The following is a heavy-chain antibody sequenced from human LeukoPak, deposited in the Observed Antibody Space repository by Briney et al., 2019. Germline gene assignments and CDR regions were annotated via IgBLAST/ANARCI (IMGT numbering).Heavy chain of an antibody. D-gene: IGHD4/OR15-4a*01. V-gene: IGHV3-30*03. CDR3: ARWCITSCRSGLDDF. CDR2: ISYDGSNK. CDR1: GFTFSSYG. Sequence: GGSLRLSCAASGFTFSSYGMHWVRQAPGKGLEWVAVISYDGSNKYYADSVKGRFTISRDNSKNTLYLQMNSLRAEDTAVYYCARWCITSCRSGLDDFWGQGTLVTVSS. J-gene: IGHJ4*02.